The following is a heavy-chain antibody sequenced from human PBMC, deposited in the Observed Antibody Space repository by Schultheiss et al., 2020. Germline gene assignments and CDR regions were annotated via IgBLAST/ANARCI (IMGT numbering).Heavy chain of an antibody. CDR2: IYSGGST. Sequence: ETLSLTCTVSGGSISSYYWSWIRQPPGKGLEWVSVIYSGGSTYYADSVKGRFTISRDNSKNTLYLQMNSLRAEDTAVYYCARDHTMMDAFDIWGQGTMVTVSS. J-gene: IGHJ3*02. D-gene: IGHD3-22*01. CDR1: GGSISSYY. V-gene: IGHV3-66*01. CDR3: ARDHTMMDAFDI.